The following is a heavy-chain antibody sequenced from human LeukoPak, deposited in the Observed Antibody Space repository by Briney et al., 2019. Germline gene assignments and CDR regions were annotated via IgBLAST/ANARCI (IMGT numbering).Heavy chain of an antibody. CDR1: GCNFEDYG. CDR3: AKGSYGSGSYPDY. CDR2: SNWNGGDT. Sequence: PGGSLRLFCADSGCNFEDYGMSWVRQAPGRGLEWVSGSNWNGGDTDYADSVKGRFTISRDNAKNSLYLQMNSLRAEDMALYYCAKGSYGSGSYPDYWGQGTLVTVSS. D-gene: IGHD3-10*01. V-gene: IGHV3-20*04. J-gene: IGHJ4*02.